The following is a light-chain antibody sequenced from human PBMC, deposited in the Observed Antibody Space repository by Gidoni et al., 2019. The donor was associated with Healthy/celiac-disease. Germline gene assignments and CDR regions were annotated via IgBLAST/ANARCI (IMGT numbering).Light chain of an antibody. CDR1: QSGSSN. CDR2: GAS. V-gene: IGKV3-15*01. CDR3: QQYNNWPRT. J-gene: IGKJ1*01. Sequence: EIVMTQTPATQSVSPGERATLSGRVSQSGSSNLAWVQQKPGQAPRPLIYGASTRATGIPARFSGRGSGTEFTLTISSLQSEDCAVYYCQQYNNWPRTFGQGTKVEIK.